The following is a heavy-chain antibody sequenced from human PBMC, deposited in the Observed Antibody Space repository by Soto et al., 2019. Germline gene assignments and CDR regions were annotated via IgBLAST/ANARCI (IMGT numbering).Heavy chain of an antibody. CDR2: ISYDGSNK. J-gene: IGHJ4*02. V-gene: IGHV3-30-3*01. D-gene: IGHD2-21*02. Sequence: GGSLRLSCAASGFTFSSYAMHWVRQAPGKGLEWVAVISYDGSNKYYADSVKGRFTISRDNSKNTLYLQMNSLRAEDTAVYYCARASRRKVVTSNFDYWGQGTLVTVSS. CDR3: ARASRRKVVTSNFDY. CDR1: GFTFSSYA.